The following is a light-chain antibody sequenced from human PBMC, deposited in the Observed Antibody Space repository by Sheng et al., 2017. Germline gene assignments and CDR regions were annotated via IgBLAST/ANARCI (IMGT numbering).Light chain of an antibody. CDR1: QNVNDW. J-gene: IGKJ1*01. CDR3: QQYNSYPWT. Sequence: DIQMTQSPSTLSASVGDRVTITCRASQNVNDWLAWYQHKAGRAPKLLIYQTSSLESDRPIKVSGSGXGTEFTLTISNLQPDDFASYYCQQYNSYPWTFGLGTKVEIK. CDR2: QTS. V-gene: IGKV1-5*03.